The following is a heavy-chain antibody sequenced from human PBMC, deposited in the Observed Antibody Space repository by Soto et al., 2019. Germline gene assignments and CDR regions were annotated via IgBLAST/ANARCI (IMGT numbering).Heavy chain of an antibody. J-gene: IGHJ4*01. D-gene: IGHD3-22*01. CDR1: GYTFTSYG. Sequence: ASVKVSCKASGYTFTSYGISWVRQAPGQGLEWMGRIIPHNDTTNYAQKLQGRVTITADKSTGTAYMELKSLRSEDTAVYYCVRTSGYHLYDCWG. V-gene: IGHV1-18*01. CDR2: IIPHNDTT. CDR3: VRTSGYHLYDC.